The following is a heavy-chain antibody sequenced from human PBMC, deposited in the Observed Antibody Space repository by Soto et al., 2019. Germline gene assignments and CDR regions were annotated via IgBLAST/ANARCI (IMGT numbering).Heavy chain of an antibody. CDR1: GFTFSSYA. CDR2: ISYDGSNK. Sequence: QVQLVESGGGVVQPGGSLRLSCAASGFTFSSYAMHWVRQAPGKELEWVAVISYDGSNKYYADSVKGRFTISRDNSKNKRYLEMNSLTAEDTAVYYCARAQYSSQKQFDYWGQGTLVTVSS. V-gene: IGHV3-30-3*01. CDR3: ARAQYSSQKQFDY. D-gene: IGHD5-18*01. J-gene: IGHJ4*02.